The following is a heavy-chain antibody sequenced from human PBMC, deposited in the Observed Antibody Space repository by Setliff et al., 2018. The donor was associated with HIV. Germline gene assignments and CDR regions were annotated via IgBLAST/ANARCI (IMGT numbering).Heavy chain of an antibody. J-gene: IGHJ4*02. CDR3: AKLLPAADMAREIDS. V-gene: IGHV4-39*01. CDR1: GDSIAFDDSTRSYH. Sequence: SETLSLTCRLSGDSIAFDDSTRSYHCSWIRQPPGKGLEWIGNFYYSGSPHYNPSLKSRVTISVDTSKNQFSLKLISVSAADTAVYYCAKLLPAADMAREIDSWGQGTLVTVSS. D-gene: IGHD2-2*01. CDR2: FYYSGSP.